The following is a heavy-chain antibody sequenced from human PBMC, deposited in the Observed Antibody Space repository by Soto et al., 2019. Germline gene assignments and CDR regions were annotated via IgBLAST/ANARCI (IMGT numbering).Heavy chain of an antibody. J-gene: IGHJ5*02. Sequence: QITLKESGPTLVKPTQTLTLTCTFSGFSLSTSGVGVGWIRQPPGKALEWLALIYWDDDKRYSPSLKSRFTITKYTTKNHVVLTMTNMDPVDTATYYCAHSLIGYYYDSSGSNWFDPWGQGTLVTVSS. D-gene: IGHD3-22*01. CDR3: AHSLIGYYYDSSGSNWFDP. V-gene: IGHV2-5*02. CDR1: GFSLSTSGVG. CDR2: IYWDDDK.